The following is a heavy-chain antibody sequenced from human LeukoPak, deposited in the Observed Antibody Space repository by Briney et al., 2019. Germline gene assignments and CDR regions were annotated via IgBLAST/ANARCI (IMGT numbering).Heavy chain of an antibody. Sequence: SETLSLTCGVSGGSITTTNFWSWVRQPPGGGLEWIGEISLRGRTQYNPSLKSRVTMSVDTSKNQFSLKLSSVTAADTAVYYCARDTYGSNYPNWFDPWGQGTLVTVSS. J-gene: IGHJ5*02. V-gene: IGHV4-4*02. CDR1: GGSITTTNF. CDR3: ARDTYGSNYPNWFDP. CDR2: ISLRGRT. D-gene: IGHD6-13*01.